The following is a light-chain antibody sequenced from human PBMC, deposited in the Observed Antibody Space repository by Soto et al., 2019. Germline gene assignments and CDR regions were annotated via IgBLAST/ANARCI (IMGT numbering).Light chain of an antibody. V-gene: IGKV1-39*01. J-gene: IGKJ1*01. Sequence: DIQMTQSPSSLSASVGDGVTITCRASQTISNYLAWYRQKPGKAPELLIYAASRLQSGVPSRFSGTKSGTDFTLTISSLQPEDFATYYCQQSYSRVTFGQGTKVDI. CDR2: AAS. CDR1: QTISNY. CDR3: QQSYSRVT.